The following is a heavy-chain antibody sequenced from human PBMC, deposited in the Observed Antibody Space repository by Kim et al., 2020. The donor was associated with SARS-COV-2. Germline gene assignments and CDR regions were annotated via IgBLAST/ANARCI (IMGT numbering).Heavy chain of an antibody. Sequence: SETLSLTCTVSGGSISSSSYYWGWIRQPPGQGLEWIGSIYYSGSTYYNPSLKSRVTISVDTSKNQFSLKLSSVTAADTAVYYCARHEVGGSGGFDYWGQGTLVTGSS. D-gene: IGHD3-10*01. V-gene: IGHV4-39*01. CDR1: GGSISSSSYY. CDR3: ARHEVGGSGGFDY. CDR2: IYYSGST. J-gene: IGHJ4*02.